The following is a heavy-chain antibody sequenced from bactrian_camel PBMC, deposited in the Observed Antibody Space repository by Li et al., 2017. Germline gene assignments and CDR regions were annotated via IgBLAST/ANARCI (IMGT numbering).Heavy chain of an antibody. CDR3: AVDDFAPCRRGWFRLTRAL. Sequence: VQLVESGGGSVQVAGSLRLSCAASGITYGSYCMGWFRQAPGKEREGVAAIDSDGSTSYADSVKGRFAISKNNAEPSLYLQMDNLEPDDSAMYYCAVDDFAPCRRGWFRLTRALRGQGTQVTVS. J-gene: IGHJ4*01. D-gene: IGHD1*01. CDR2: IDSDGST. CDR1: GITYGSYC. V-gene: IGHV3S55*01.